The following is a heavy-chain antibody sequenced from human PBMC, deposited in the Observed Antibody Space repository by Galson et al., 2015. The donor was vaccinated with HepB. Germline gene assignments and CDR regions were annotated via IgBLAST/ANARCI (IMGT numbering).Heavy chain of an antibody. Sequence: PALVKPTQTLTLTCTFSGFSLTSTGVGVGWIRQPPGEALEWHALIYWDDDERYSPSLESRLTITKDTSKNQVVLTMTNMDPVDTATFYCAHIIITFGGVIGDDSFDIWGQGTMVTVSS. CDR2: IYWDDDE. V-gene: IGHV2-5*02. D-gene: IGHD3-16*02. CDR1: GFSLTSTGVG. CDR3: AHIIITFGGVIGDDSFDI. J-gene: IGHJ3*02.